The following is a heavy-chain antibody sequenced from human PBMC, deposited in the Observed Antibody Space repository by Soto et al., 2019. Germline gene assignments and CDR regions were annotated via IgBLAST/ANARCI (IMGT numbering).Heavy chain of an antibody. D-gene: IGHD3-3*01. J-gene: IGHJ6*02. Sequence: GGSLRLSCAASGFTFDDYAMHWVRQAPGKGLEWVSLISWDGGSTYYADSVKGRFTISRDNSKNSLYLQLNSLRAEDTALYYCAKARNYYFSYDFGMDVWGQGTTVTVSS. CDR1: GFTFDDYA. CDR2: ISWDGGST. V-gene: IGHV3-43D*03. CDR3: AKARNYYFSYDFGMDV.